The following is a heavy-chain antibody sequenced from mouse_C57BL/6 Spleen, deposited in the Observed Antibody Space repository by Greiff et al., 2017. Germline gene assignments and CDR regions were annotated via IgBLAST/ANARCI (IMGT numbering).Heavy chain of an antibody. J-gene: IGHJ3*01. CDR2: FYPGSGSI. CDR1: GYTFTEYT. Sequence: VKLMESGAELVKPGASVKLSCKASGYTFTEYTIHWVKQRSGQGLEWIGWFYPGSGSIKYNEKFKDKATLTADKSSSTVYMGLSRLTSEDSAVYFCARHEERGYGYAYWGQGTLVTVSA. V-gene: IGHV1-62-2*01. D-gene: IGHD2-2*01. CDR3: ARHEERGYGYAY.